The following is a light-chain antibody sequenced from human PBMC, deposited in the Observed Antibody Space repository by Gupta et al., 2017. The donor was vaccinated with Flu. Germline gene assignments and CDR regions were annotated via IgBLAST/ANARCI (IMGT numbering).Light chain of an antibody. CDR2: RND. CDR1: SSNIGSNY. V-gene: IGLV1-47*01. Sequence: QSVLSQPPSASGPPGQRVTISCSGSSSNIGSNYVYWYQQLPGPAPKLLIYRNDQRPSVVPDRFSGSKSGTSASLAISGLLAEDEADYYCATWDDSLSGWVFGGGTKLTVL. J-gene: IGLJ3*02. CDR3: ATWDDSLSGWV.